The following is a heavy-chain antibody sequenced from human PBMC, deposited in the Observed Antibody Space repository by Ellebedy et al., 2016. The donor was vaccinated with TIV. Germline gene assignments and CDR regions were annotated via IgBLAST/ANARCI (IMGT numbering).Heavy chain of an antibody. CDR1: GYNFASYW. CDR2: IDPSDSYT. D-gene: IGHD1-26*01. V-gene: IGHV5-10-1*01. Sequence: GESLKISCQGSGYNFASYWISWVRQVPGRGLESMGRIDPSDSYTNYSPSFQGHVTISADKSLSTAYLQWNSLKASDTAFNYCARFSGSYGGFDYWGQGTQVTVSS. CDR3: ARFSGSYGGFDY. J-gene: IGHJ4*02.